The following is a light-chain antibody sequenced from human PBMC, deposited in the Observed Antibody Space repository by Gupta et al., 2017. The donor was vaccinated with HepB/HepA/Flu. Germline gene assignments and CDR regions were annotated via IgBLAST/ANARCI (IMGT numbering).Light chain of an antibody. V-gene: IGKV3-15*01. Sequence: IVLTRSPATLSVSPGERATLSCRASQSVSSNLAWYQQKPGQAPRLLIYGASSRATGIPARFSGSGSGTEFTLTISSLQTEDFAVYYCQQGTNWPEITFGHGTKVDIK. CDR2: GAS. CDR1: QSVSSN. J-gene: IGKJ3*01. CDR3: QQGTNWPEIT.